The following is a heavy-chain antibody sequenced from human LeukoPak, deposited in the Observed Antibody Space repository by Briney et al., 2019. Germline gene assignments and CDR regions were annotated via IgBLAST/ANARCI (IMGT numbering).Heavy chain of an antibody. V-gene: IGHV5-51*01. Sequence: GESLKISCKGSGYSFTSYWIGWVRQMPGKGLEWMGIIYPGDSGTRYSPSFQGQVTITADKSISTAYLQWSSLKASDTAMYYCARLASSSWSMSPFDYWGQGTLVTVSS. D-gene: IGHD6-13*01. CDR1: GYSFTSYW. CDR3: ARLASSSWSMSPFDY. CDR2: IYPGDSGT. J-gene: IGHJ4*02.